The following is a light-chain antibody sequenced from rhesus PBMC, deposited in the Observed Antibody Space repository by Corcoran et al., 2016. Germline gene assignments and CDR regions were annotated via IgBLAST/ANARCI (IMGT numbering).Light chain of an antibody. Sequence: DIQMTQSPSSLSASVGDRITITCRASQDINRHLVWYQQKAGKAPKPLFYFASNLEREVPSRFTGIGSGTDFTLTITSLQPEDFATYHYQQCNRAPFTFGPGTKL. J-gene: IGKJ3*01. CDR3: QQCNRAPFT. CDR1: QDINRH. V-gene: IGKV1-37*01. CDR2: FAS.